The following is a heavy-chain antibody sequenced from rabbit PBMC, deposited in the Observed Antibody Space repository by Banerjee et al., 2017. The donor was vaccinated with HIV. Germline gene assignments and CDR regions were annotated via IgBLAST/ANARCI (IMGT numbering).Heavy chain of an antibody. D-gene: IGHD4-1*01. Sequence: EESGGGLVQPEGSLTLTCKASGFSFSSNYWICWVRQAPGKGLEWIACIYTGSSDITHYASWARGRFTISKTSSTTVTLQMTSLTAADTATYFCARASGWSSGWDLWGQGTLVTVS. V-gene: IGHV1S45*01. CDR2: IYTGSSDIT. CDR3: ARASGWSSGWDL. CDR1: GFSFSSNYW. J-gene: IGHJ3*01.